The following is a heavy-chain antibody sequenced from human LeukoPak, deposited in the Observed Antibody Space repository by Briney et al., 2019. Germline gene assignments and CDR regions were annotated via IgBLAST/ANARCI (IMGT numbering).Heavy chain of an antibody. J-gene: IGHJ3*02. CDR2: IYPGDSDV. V-gene: IGHV5-51*01. Sequence: GESLKISCKESGYSFTTYWLGWVRQMPEKGLEWMGIIYPGDSDVRYSPSFQGQVTISADKSINTAYLQWSSLRASDTAIYYCMRRSGAASDIWGQGTMVFVSS. CDR3: MRRSGAASDI. CDR1: GYSFTTYW. D-gene: IGHD6-25*01.